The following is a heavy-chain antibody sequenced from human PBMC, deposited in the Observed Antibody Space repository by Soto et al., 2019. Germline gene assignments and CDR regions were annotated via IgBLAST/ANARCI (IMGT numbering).Heavy chain of an antibody. CDR2: IYPGDSDT. J-gene: IGHJ6*03. D-gene: IGHD1-7*01. CDR1: GYSFTSYW. Sequence: GESLKISCKGSGYSFTSYWIGWVLQMPGKGLEWMGIIYPGDSDTRYSPSFQGQVTISADKSISTAYLQWSSLKASDTAIYYCATIKLELPDYMDVWGKGPTVTVSS. V-gene: IGHV5-51*01. CDR3: ATIKLELPDYMDV.